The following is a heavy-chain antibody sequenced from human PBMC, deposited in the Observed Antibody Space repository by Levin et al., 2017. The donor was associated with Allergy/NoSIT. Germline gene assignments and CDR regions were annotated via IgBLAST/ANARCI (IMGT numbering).Heavy chain of an antibody. CDR1: GDSISSSY. D-gene: IGHD5-12*01. V-gene: IGHV4-59*01. CDR3: ARDYRGDSGYEGSYYYYYYYMDV. Sequence: SETLSLTCTVSGDSISSSYWSWIRQSPGKGLEWIGYIFFSGSANYNPSLKGRVTIAIDTSKNQFSLKLSSVTAADTAVYYCARDYRGDSGYEGSYYYYYYYMDVWGKGTTVTVSS. J-gene: IGHJ6*03. CDR2: IFFSGSA.